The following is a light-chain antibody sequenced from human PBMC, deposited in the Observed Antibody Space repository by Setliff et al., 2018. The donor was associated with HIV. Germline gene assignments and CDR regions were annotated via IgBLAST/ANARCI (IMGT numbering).Light chain of an antibody. CDR3: SSYTSITTVV. J-gene: IGLJ2*01. CDR2: EVS. CDR1: GSDVGRYNY. V-gene: IGLV2-14*01. Sequence: QSALTQPASVSGSPGQSITISCTGTGSDVGRYNYVSWYQHHPGKAPKLMIYEVSNRPSGVSNRFSGSKSGNTASPTITGLQADDEADYYCSSYTSITTVVFGGGTKVTVL.